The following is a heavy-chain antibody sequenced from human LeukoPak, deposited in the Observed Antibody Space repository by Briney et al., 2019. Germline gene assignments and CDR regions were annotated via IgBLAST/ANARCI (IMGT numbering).Heavy chain of an antibody. J-gene: IGHJ6*03. CDR3: AKVDKYYYYYMDV. Sequence: GGTLRLSCAASGFTFSSYGMSWVRQAPGKGLEWVSDISGSGGSTYYADSVKGRFTISRDNSKNTLYLQMNSLRAEDTAVYYCAKVDKYYYYYMDVWGKGTTVTISS. CDR1: GFTFSSYG. V-gene: IGHV3-23*01. CDR2: ISGSGGST.